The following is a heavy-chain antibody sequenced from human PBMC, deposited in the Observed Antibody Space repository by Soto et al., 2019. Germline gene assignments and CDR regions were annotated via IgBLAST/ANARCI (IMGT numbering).Heavy chain of an antibody. CDR1: GGTFSSYA. V-gene: IGHV1-69*06. CDR2: IIPIFGTA. J-gene: IGHJ6*02. CDR3: ARDHPAEPVTTWRADYYYGMDV. D-gene: IGHD4-17*01. Sequence: SVKVSCKASGGTFSSYAISWVRQAPGQGLGWMGGIIPIFGTANYAQKFQGRVTITADKSTSTAYMELSSLRSEDTAVYYCARDHPAEPVTTWRADYYYGMDVWG.